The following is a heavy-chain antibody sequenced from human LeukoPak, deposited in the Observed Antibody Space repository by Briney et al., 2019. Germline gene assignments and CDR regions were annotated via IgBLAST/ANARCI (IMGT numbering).Heavy chain of an antibody. CDR2: IRYDGSNK. Sequence: GGSLRLSCAASGFTFSSYGMHWVRQAPGKGLAWVAYIRYDGSNKYYADSVKGRFTISRDNSKNTLYLQMNSLRAEDTAVYYCAKGGRVLLGVGQLLYHYDAFDIWGQGTIVTVSS. V-gene: IGHV3-30*02. J-gene: IGHJ3*02. D-gene: IGHD3-10*01. CDR1: GFTFSSYG. CDR3: AKGGRVLLGVGQLLYHYDAFDI.